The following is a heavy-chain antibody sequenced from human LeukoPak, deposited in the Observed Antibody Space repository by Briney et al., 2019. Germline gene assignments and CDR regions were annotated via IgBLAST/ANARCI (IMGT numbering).Heavy chain of an antibody. CDR1: GFTFSGSA. CDR3: TSPGYSYVDY. J-gene: IGHJ4*02. D-gene: IGHD5-18*01. Sequence: PGGSLRVSCAASGFTFSGSAMHWVRQASGKGLEWVGRIRSKANSYATAYAASVKGRFTISRDDSKNTAYLQMNSLKTEDTAVYYCTSPGYSYVDYWGQGTLVTVSS. CDR2: IRSKANSYAT. V-gene: IGHV3-73*01.